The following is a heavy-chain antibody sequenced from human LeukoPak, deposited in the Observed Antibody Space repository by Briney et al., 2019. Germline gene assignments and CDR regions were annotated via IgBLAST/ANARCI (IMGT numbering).Heavy chain of an antibody. CDR3: AKGSYYCSDSCPQYYYYMDV. CDR2: IRYVGSDK. CDR1: GFTFSRHG. D-gene: IGHD2-15*01. V-gene: IGHV3-30*02. Sequence: PGGSLRLSCAASGFTFSRHGMHWVRRAPGKGLGGVAFIRYVGSDKYYADSAKGRFTISRDNSENTVYLQMNSLRPEDTAVYYCAKGSYYCSDSCPQYYYYMDVWGKGTTVIVSS. J-gene: IGHJ6*03.